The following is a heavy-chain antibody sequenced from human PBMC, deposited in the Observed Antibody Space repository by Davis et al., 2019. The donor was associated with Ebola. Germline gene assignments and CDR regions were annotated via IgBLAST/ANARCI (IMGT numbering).Heavy chain of an antibody. CDR1: RYNFPNFW. CDR2: IHPGDSDT. D-gene: IGHD6-13*01. V-gene: IGHV5-51*01. J-gene: IGHJ4*02. CDR3: ARQKSWGSSWYLAY. Sequence: GESLNISCKGSRYNFPNFWIGWLRQMPGKGLEWKGIIHPGDSDTSYSPSFQAQVMISADKSINTAYLQWSSLRASDTAMYYCARQKSWGSSWYLAYWGQGTLVTVSS.